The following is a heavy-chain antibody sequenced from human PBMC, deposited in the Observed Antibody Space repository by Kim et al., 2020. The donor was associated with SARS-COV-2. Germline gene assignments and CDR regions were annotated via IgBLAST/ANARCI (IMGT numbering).Heavy chain of an antibody. Sequence: GGSLRLSCAASGFTFSSYWMSWVRQAPGKGLEWVANIKQDGSEKYYVDSVKGRFTISRDNAKNSLYLQMNSLRAEDTAVYYCARVAAAAGRYYYYGMDVWGQGTTVTVSS. V-gene: IGHV3-7*01. CDR1: GFTFSSYW. CDR2: IKQDGSEK. D-gene: IGHD6-13*01. CDR3: ARVAAAAGRYYYYGMDV. J-gene: IGHJ6*02.